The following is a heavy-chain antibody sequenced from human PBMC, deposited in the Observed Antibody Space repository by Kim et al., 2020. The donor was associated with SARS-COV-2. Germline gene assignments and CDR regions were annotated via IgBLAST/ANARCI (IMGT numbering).Heavy chain of an antibody. V-gene: IGHV3-48*04. J-gene: IGHJ6*02. CDR1: GFTFSSYS. Sequence: GGSLRLSCAASGFTFSSYSMNWVRQAPGKGLEWVSYISSISSTIYYADSVKGRFTISRDNAKNSLYLQMNSLRAEDTAVYYCASQEDRYCSSTSCYEYYYYGMDVWGQGTTVTVSS. CDR2: ISSISSTI. CDR3: ASQEDRYCSSTSCYEYYYYGMDV. D-gene: IGHD2-2*01.